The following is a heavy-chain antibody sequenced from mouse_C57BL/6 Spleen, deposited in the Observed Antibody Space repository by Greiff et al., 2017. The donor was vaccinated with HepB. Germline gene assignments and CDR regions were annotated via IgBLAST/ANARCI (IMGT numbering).Heavy chain of an antibody. D-gene: IGHD1-1*01. V-gene: IGHV5-4*01. J-gene: IGHJ1*03. Sequence: EVKLMESGGGLVKPGGSLKLSCAASGFTFSSYAMSWVRQTPEKRLEWVATISDGGSYTYYPDNVKGRFTIPKDNAKNNLYLQMSHLKSEDTAMYYCAREVKYYGSSPDVWGTGATVTVSS. CDR3: AREVKYYGSSPDV. CDR1: GFTFSSYA. CDR2: ISDGGSYT.